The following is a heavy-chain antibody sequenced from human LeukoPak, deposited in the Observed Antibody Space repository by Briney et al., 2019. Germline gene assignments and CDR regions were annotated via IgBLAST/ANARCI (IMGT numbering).Heavy chain of an antibody. Sequence: GGSLRLSCAASGFTFSSYGRHWVRQAPGKGLEWVAVISYDGSNKYYADSVKGRFTISRDNSKNTLYLQMNSLRAEDTAVYYCAKSGVAAAGTGAYWGQGTLVTVSS. CDR3: AKSGVAAAGTGAY. CDR1: GFTFSSYG. D-gene: IGHD6-13*01. CDR2: ISYDGSNK. V-gene: IGHV3-30*18. J-gene: IGHJ4*02.